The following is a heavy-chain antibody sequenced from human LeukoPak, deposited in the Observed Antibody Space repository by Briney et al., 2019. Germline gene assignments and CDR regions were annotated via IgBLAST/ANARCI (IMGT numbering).Heavy chain of an antibody. V-gene: IGHV1-3*01. CDR3: ARGDSSDYYYDY. J-gene: IGHJ4*02. D-gene: IGHD3-22*01. CDR1: GYTFTSYA. Sequence: ASVTVSCTASGYTFTSYAMHWVRQAPGQRLEWMGWINAGNGNTKYSQKFQGRVTITRDTSAGTAYMELSSLRSEDTAVYYCARGDSSDYYYDYWGQGTLVTVSS. CDR2: INAGNGNT.